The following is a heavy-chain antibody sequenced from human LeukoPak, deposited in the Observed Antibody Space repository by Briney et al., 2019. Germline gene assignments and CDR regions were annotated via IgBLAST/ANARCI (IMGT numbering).Heavy chain of an antibody. Sequence: SETLSLTCTVSGGSISSYQWSWIRQPPGKGLEWIGYIYYSGSTYYNPSLKSRVTISVDTSKNQFSLKLSSVTAADTAVYYCARGVYYDSSGYPDYWGQGTLVTVSS. J-gene: IGHJ4*02. D-gene: IGHD3-22*01. CDR1: GGSISSYQ. V-gene: IGHV4-59*06. CDR3: ARGVYYDSSGYPDY. CDR2: IYYSGST.